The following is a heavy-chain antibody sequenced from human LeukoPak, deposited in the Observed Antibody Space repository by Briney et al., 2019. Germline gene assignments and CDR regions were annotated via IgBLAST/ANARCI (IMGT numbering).Heavy chain of an antibody. Sequence: PSETLSLTCTVSGGPISSYYWSWIRQPPGKGLEWIGYIYYSGSTNYNPSLKSRVTISVDTSKNQFSLKLSSVTAADTAVYYCARDRGEYSYGFHGMDVWGQGTTVTVSS. J-gene: IGHJ6*02. V-gene: IGHV4-59*01. D-gene: IGHD5-18*01. CDR3: ARDRGEYSYGFHGMDV. CDR1: GGPISSYY. CDR2: IYYSGST.